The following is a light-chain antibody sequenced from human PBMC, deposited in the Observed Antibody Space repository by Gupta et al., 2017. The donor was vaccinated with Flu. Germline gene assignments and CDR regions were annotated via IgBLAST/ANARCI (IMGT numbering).Light chain of an antibody. CDR2: WAY. Sequence: DIVMIQSPDSLSVTLGERATINCKSSRSGFYSSNNQDYLAWYQQKPGQPPKLLIRWAYTRAYGVPDSFSSSGSGTDFTVTINSLQAVDVAVYYCHQEYSTPYTFGQGTKMEIK. V-gene: IGKV4-1*01. J-gene: IGKJ2*01. CDR1: RSGFYSSNNQDY. CDR3: HQEYSTPYT.